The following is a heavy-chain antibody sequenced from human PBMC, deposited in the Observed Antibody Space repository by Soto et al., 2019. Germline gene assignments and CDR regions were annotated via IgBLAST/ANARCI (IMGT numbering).Heavy chain of an antibody. J-gene: IGHJ6*02. V-gene: IGHV3-21*01. D-gene: IGHD3-10*01. Sequence: LRLSCAASGFTFSSYSMNWVRQAPGRGLEWVSSISSSSSYIYYADSVKGRFTISRGNAKNSLYLQMNSLRAEDTAVYYCARGMVRGPSLYGMDVWGQGTTVTVSS. CDR2: ISSSSSYI. CDR3: ARGMVRGPSLYGMDV. CDR1: GFTFSSYS.